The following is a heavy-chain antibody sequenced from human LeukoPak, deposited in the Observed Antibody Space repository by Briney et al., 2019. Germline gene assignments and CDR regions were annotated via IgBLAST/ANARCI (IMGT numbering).Heavy chain of an antibody. CDR3: VRDRGTYRPIDS. CDR2: ISYTGTYI. Sequence: AGGSLRLSCAASAFSLSPYNMNWVRQAPGKGLEWVSSISYTGTYIYYADSVKGRFTISRDNAQNSLYLHMNSLRAEDTAIYYCVRDRGTYRPIDSWGQGTLVTVSS. V-gene: IGHV3-21*04. D-gene: IGHD1-26*01. J-gene: IGHJ4*02. CDR1: AFSLSPYN.